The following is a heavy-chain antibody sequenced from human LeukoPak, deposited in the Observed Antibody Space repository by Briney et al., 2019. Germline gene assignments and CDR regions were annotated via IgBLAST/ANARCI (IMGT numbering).Heavy chain of an antibody. CDR1: GFTVSSNY. V-gene: IGHV3-53*01. J-gene: IGHJ4*02. CDR2: IYSGGST. CDR3: ARAGSGYSGYDFGPGDY. D-gene: IGHD5-12*01. Sequence: LGWSLRLSCAASGFTVSSNYMSWVRQAPGKGLEWVSVIYSGGSTYYADSVKGRFTISRDNSKNTLYLQMNSLRAEDTAVYYCARAGSGYSGYDFGPGDYWGQGTLVTVSS.